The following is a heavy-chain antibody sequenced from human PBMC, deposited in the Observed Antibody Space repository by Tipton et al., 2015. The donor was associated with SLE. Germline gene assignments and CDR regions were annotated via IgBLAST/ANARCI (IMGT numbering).Heavy chain of an antibody. Sequence: TLSLTCTVSGGSISSKNYYWSWIRQPPGKGLEWIGYIYYSGSTNYNPSLKSRVTISVDTSKNQFSLKLSSVTAADTAVYYCARDFGRDFWSGYFDWGQGTLVTVSS. CDR1: GGSISSKNYY. D-gene: IGHD3-3*01. V-gene: IGHV4-61*01. CDR2: IYYSGST. CDR3: ARDFGRDFWSGYFD. J-gene: IGHJ4*02.